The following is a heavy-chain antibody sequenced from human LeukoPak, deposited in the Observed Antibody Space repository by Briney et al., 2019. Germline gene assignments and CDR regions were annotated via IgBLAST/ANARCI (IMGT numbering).Heavy chain of an antibody. CDR3: ARQIIHRGFDY. CDR2: SSTTTSTL. V-gene: IGHV3-48*02. J-gene: IGHJ4*02. Sequence: GGSLRLSCAASGFTFSNAWMSWVRQAPGKGLEWVALSSTTTSTLYYADSVKGRFTISRDNAKNSLYLQMISLRDEDTAVYYCARQIIHRGFDYWGQGALVTVSS. CDR1: GFTFSNAW. D-gene: IGHD3-10*01.